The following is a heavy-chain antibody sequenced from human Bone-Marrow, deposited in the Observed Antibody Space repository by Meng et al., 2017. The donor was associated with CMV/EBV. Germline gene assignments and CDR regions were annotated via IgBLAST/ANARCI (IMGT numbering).Heavy chain of an antibody. CDR2: ISTSGTTM. V-gene: IGHV3-48*03. D-gene: IGHD3-10*01. Sequence: GESLKISCAASGFTFGGYEMNWVRQAPGKGLEWVSYISTSGTTMYYADSVKGRFTISRVSAKDSIYLQMNSLRAEDTAVYYCARYRPEMVRGVIFSSGMDVWGQGTTVTVSS. CDR1: GFTFGGYE. J-gene: IGHJ6*02. CDR3: ARYRPEMVRGVIFSSGMDV.